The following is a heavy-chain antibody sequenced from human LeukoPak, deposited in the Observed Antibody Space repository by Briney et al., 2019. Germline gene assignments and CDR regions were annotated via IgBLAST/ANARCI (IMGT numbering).Heavy chain of an antibody. Sequence: GGSLRLSCAASGFTFSSYGMHWVRQAPGKGLEWVAVIWYDGSNKYYADSVKGRFTISRDNSKNTLYLQMNSLRAEDTAVYYCARDLCSSTSCYLGYYYYGMDVWGQGTTVTVSS. D-gene: IGHD2-2*01. CDR1: GFTFSSYG. J-gene: IGHJ6*02. CDR3: ARDLCSSTSCYLGYYYYGMDV. CDR2: IWYDGSNK. V-gene: IGHV3-30*19.